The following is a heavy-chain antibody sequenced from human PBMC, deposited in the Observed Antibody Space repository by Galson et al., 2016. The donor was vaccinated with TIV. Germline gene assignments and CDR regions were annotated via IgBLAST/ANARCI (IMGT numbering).Heavy chain of an antibody. CDR1: GFIFSNYP. J-gene: IGHJ4*02. Sequence: SLRLSCAASGFIFSNYPMSWVRQAPGKGLEWVSAISSGGGVYTHYADSVGGRFTISRDNSKNTLYLQMNSPRVEDTAVYYCAKQTADYRKPLDYWGQGALVTVSS. CDR2: ISSGGGVYT. V-gene: IGHV3-23*01. D-gene: IGHD4/OR15-4a*01. CDR3: AKQTADYRKPLDY.